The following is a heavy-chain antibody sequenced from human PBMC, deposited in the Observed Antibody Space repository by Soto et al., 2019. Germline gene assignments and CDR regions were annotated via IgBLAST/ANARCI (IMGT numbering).Heavy chain of an antibody. V-gene: IGHV3-48*03. J-gene: IGHJ6*02. D-gene: IGHD6-6*01. Sequence: PGGSLRLSCGASGFTFSSYEMNWVRQAPGKGLEWVSYISSSGSTIYYADSVKGRFTISRDNAKNSLYLQMNSLRAEDTAVYYCARDLCSSSSCYGMDVWGQGTTVTVSS. CDR2: ISSSGSTI. CDR3: ARDLCSSSSCYGMDV. CDR1: GFTFSSYE.